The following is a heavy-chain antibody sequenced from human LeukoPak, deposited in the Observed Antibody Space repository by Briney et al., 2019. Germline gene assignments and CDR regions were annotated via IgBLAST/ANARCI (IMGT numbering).Heavy chain of an antibody. D-gene: IGHD2-21*02. CDR1: GYTFRNYG. CDR3: ARGLGVVTAQSEQPKPRYFDL. CDR2: ISGYNGNT. Sequence: ASVKVSCKASGYTFRNYGITWVRQAPGQGLEWMGWISGYNGNTNYAQNLQGRVTMTTDTSTSTAYMELRSLRSDDTAVYYCARGLGVVTAQSEQPKPRYFDLWGRGTQVTVSS. J-gene: IGHJ2*01. V-gene: IGHV1-18*01.